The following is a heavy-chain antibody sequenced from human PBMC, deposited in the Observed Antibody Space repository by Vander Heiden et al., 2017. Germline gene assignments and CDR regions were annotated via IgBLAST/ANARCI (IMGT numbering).Heavy chain of an antibody. J-gene: IGHJ4*02. CDR3: ARAGFGRLGYCSGGSCYSGIDY. CDR1: GGTFSSYA. V-gene: IGHV1-69*01. D-gene: IGHD2-15*01. Sequence: QVQLVQSGAEVKKPGSSVKVSCKASGGTFSSYAISWVRQAPGQGLEWMGGIIPIFGTANYAQKFQGRVTITADESTSTAYMELSSLRSEDTAVYYCARAGFGRLGYCSGGSCYSGIDYWGQGTLVTVSS. CDR2: IIPIFGTA.